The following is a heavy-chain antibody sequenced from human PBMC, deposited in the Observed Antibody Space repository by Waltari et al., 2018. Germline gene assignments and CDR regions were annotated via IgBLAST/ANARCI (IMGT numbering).Heavy chain of an antibody. CDR1: GGTFRRYA. D-gene: IGHD6-13*01. CDR2: IIPILGIA. Sequence: QVQLVQSGAEVKKPGSSVKVSCKASGGTFRRYAISWVRQAPGQGLEWMGRIIPILGIANYAQKFQGRVTITADKSTSTAYMELSSLRSEDTAVYYCAREAVAAAGSPSYYFDYWGQGTLVTVSS. J-gene: IGHJ4*02. CDR3: AREAVAAAGSPSYYFDY. V-gene: IGHV1-69*04.